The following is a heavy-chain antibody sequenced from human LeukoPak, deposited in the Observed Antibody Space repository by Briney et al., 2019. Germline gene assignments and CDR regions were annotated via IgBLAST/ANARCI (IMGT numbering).Heavy chain of an antibody. CDR3: AKDLASVWSIAAAGLDAFDI. J-gene: IGHJ3*02. V-gene: IGHV3-23*01. CDR1: GFTFSSYA. D-gene: IGHD6-13*01. Sequence: GGSLRLSCAASGFTFSSYAMTWVRQAPGKGLEWVSAISGSGGSTYYADSVKGRFTISRDNSENTLYLQMNGLRAEDTAVYYCAKDLASVWSIAAAGLDAFDIWGQGTMVTFSS. CDR2: ISGSGGST.